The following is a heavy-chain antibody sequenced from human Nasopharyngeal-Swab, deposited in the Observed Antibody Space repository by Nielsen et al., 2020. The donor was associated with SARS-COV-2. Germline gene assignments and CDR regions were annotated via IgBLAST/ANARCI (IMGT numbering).Heavy chain of an antibody. D-gene: IGHD6-13*01. CDR1: GFTFSSYG. CDR3: AKDQGSSRWKFDP. V-gene: IGHV3-30*18. Sequence: GESLKISCAASGFTFSSYGMHWVRQAPGKGLEWVAVISYDGSNKYYADSVKGRFTISRDNSKNTLYLQMNSLRAEDTAVYYCAKDQGSSRWKFDPWGQGTLVTVSS. CDR2: ISYDGSNK. J-gene: IGHJ5*02.